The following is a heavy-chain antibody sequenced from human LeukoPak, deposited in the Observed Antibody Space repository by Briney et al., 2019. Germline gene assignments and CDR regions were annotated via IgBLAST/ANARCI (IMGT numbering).Heavy chain of an antibody. Sequence: GGSLRLSCAASGFTFNIYAMNWVRQAPGKGLEWVSGISWNSGSIGYADSVKGRFTISRDNAKNSLYLQMNSLRAEDTALYYCAKDRSSGWFGDHPFDYWGQGTLVTVSS. J-gene: IGHJ4*02. CDR2: ISWNSGSI. D-gene: IGHD6-19*01. CDR3: AKDRSSGWFGDHPFDY. CDR1: GFTFNIYA. V-gene: IGHV3-9*01.